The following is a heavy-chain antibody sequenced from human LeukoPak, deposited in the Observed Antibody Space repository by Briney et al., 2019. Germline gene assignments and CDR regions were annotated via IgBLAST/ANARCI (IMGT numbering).Heavy chain of an antibody. J-gene: IGHJ3*02. CDR3: ARPITMVRGVTLPDAFDI. D-gene: IGHD3-10*01. V-gene: IGHV5-51*01. Sequence: GESLQISCKGSGYSFTSYWIGWVRQMPGKGLEWMGIIYPGDSDTRYSPSFQGQVTISADKSISTAYLQWSSLKASDTAMYYCARPITMVRGVTLPDAFDIWGQGTMVTVSS. CDR1: GYSFTSYW. CDR2: IYPGDSDT.